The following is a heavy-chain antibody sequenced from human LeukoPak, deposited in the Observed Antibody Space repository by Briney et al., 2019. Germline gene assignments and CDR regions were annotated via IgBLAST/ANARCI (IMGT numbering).Heavy chain of an antibody. CDR3: ARVRGSGWQHFDY. CDR2: ISSSGSTR. CDR1: GXTFSSYE. D-gene: IGHD6-19*01. Sequence: GGSLRLSCAASGXTFSSYEMNWVRQAPGKGLEWVSYISSSGSTRYYADSVKGRFTISRDNAKNSLYLQMNSLRAEDTAVYYCARVRGSGWQHFDYWGQGTLVTVSS. J-gene: IGHJ4*02. V-gene: IGHV3-48*03.